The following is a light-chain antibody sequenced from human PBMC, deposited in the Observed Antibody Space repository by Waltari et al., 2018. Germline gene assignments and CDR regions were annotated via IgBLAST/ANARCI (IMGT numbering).Light chain of an antibody. CDR3: QQRGSWPLT. CDR1: NGSSTY. Sequence: SRTASNGSSTYLAWYQQKPGQAPRLLMDNASNRTTGIPARFSGSGTGTDFTLTVSSLEPEDFAVYYCQQRGSWPLTFGGGTKVEIK. V-gene: IGKV3-11*01. CDR2: NAS. J-gene: IGKJ4*01.